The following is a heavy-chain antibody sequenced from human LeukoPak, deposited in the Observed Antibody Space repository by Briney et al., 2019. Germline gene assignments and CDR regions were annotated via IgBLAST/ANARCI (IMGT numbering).Heavy chain of an antibody. CDR2: IHTSGST. CDR3: ARLIPCRSTFCPRFYYYMDV. Sequence: SETLSLTCTVSGDSISTYFWTWIRQPPGKGLEWVGYIHTSGSTNYNPSLNSRVTFSLDTPKNQFSLKLSSVTAADTAVYYCARLIPCRSTFCPRFYYYMDVWGKGTTVTVSS. D-gene: IGHD2-2*01. J-gene: IGHJ6*03. CDR1: GDSISTYF. V-gene: IGHV4-4*09.